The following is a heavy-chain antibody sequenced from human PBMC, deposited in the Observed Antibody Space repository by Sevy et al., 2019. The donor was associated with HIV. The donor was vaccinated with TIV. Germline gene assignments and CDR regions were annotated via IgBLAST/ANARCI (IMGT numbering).Heavy chain of an antibody. D-gene: IGHD2-21*02. J-gene: IGHJ4*02. CDR3: ARATFPLRDYFDY. CDR2: INPNSGGT. CDR1: GYTFTGYY. Sequence: ASVKVSCKASGYTFTGYYMHWVRQAPGQGLEWMGWINPNSGGTNYAQKFQGRVTMTRNTSISTAYMELSRLRSDDTAVYYCARATFPLRDYFDYWGQGTLVTVSS. V-gene: IGHV1-2*02.